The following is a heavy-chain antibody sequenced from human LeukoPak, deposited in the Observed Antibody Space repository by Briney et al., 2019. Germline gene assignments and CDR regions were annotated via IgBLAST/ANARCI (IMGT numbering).Heavy chain of an antibody. D-gene: IGHD3-16*02. CDR3: ARGPTIRSVSFFDY. Sequence: SVKVSCKASGGTFSSYAISWVRQAPGQGLEWMGGIIPIFGTANYAQKFQGRVTITADESTSTAYMELSSLRSEDTAVYYCARGPTIRSVSFFDYWGQGTLVTVSS. J-gene: IGHJ4*02. CDR1: GGTFSSYA. CDR2: IIPIFGTA. V-gene: IGHV1-69*01.